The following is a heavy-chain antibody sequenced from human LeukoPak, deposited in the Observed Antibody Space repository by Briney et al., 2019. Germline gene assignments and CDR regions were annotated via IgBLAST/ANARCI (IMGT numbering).Heavy chain of an antibody. V-gene: IGHV4-59*01. CDR3: ARRPSSSWFYFDY. D-gene: IGHD6-13*01. CDR2: IYYSEST. Sequence: PSETLSLTCTVSGGSIGTYYWSWSRQPPGKGLEWIGYIYYSESTNYNPSLKSRVTISVDTSKNQFSLKVNSVTAADTAVYYCARRPSSSWFYFDYWGQGTLVTVSS. CDR1: GGSIGTYY. J-gene: IGHJ4*02.